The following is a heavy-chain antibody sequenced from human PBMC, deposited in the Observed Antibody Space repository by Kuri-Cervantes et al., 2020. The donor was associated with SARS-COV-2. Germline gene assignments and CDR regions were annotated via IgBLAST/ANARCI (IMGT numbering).Heavy chain of an antibody. CDR1: GGSFRGYY. J-gene: IGHJ6*02. CDR2: INHSGST. V-gene: IGHV4-34*01. D-gene: IGHD6-19*01. CDR3: ARTLGIAVAGHYYGMDV. Sequence: GSLRLSCAVYGGSFRGYYWSWIRQPPGKGLEWIGEINHSGSTNYNPSLKSRVTISVDTSKNQFSLKLSSVTAADTAVYYCARTLGIAVAGHYYGMDVWGQGTTVTVSS.